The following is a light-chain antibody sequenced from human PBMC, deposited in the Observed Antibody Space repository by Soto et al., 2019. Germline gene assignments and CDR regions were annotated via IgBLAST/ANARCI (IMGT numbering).Light chain of an antibody. CDR2: DAS. V-gene: IGKV3-11*01. CDR1: QSFSSY. Sequence: VLTQSPATLSLSPGERVTLSCRASQSFSSYLAWYQQKPGQAPRLLIYDASKRATGIPARFSGRGSGTEFTLTITSLEPEDFEVYYCQQRSNWPPVITFGQGTRLEIK. J-gene: IGKJ5*01. CDR3: QQRSNWPPVIT.